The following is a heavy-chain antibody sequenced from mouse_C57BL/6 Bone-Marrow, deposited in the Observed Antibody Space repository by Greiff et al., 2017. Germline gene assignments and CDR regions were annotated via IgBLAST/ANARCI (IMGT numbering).Heavy chain of an antibody. D-gene: IGHD1-1*01. Sequence: VQLQQSGAELVKPGASVKISCKASGYAFSSYWMNWVKQRPGKGLEWIGQIYPGDGDTNYNGKFKGKATLTADKSSSTAYMQLSSLTSEDSAVYFCARPPIITTVVAIDWYFDVWGTGTTVTVSS. V-gene: IGHV1-80*01. CDR1: GYAFSSYW. CDR3: ARPPIITTVVAIDWYFDV. CDR2: IYPGDGDT. J-gene: IGHJ1*03.